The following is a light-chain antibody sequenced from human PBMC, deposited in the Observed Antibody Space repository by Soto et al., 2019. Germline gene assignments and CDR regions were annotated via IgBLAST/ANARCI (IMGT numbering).Light chain of an antibody. J-gene: IGLJ3*02. CDR1: SSDVGGYNY. CDR2: EVS. Sequence: QSALTQPASVSGSPGQSITISCTGTSSDVGGYNYVSWYQQHSGKVPQLLIYEVSNRPSGVSSRFSASKSGNTASLTISGLQAEDEADYYCSSYSSGSTLGVFGGGTKLTVL. CDR3: SSYSSGSTLGV. V-gene: IGLV2-14*01.